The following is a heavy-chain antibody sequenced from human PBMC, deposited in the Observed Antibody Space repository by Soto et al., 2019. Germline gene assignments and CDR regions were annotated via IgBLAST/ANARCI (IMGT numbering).Heavy chain of an antibody. J-gene: IGHJ4*02. D-gene: IGHD3-22*01. Sequence: PGESLKISCKGSGYSFISYWIGWVRQMPGKGLELMGIIYAGDSEIRYSPSFQGQVTISVDRAMSTAYLQWRSPKASDTAMYYCSRHTSDRYGPDFWGQGTLVTVSS. V-gene: IGHV5-51*01. CDR1: GYSFISYW. CDR2: IYAGDSEI. CDR3: SRHTSDRYGPDF.